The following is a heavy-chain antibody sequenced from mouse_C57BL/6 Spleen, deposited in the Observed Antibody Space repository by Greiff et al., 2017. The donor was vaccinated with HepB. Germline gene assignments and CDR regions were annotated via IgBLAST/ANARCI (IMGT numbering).Heavy chain of an antibody. CDR2: ISSGSSTI. CDR1: GFTFSDYG. J-gene: IGHJ1*03. CDR3: ARNSITRYFDV. D-gene: IGHD1-1*01. V-gene: IGHV5-17*01. Sequence: DVMLVESGGGLVKPGGSLKLSCAASGFTFSDYGMHWVRQAPEKGLEWVAYISSGSSTIYYADTVKGRFTISRDNAKNTLFLQMTSLRSEDTAMYYCARNSITRYFDVWGTGTTVTVSS.